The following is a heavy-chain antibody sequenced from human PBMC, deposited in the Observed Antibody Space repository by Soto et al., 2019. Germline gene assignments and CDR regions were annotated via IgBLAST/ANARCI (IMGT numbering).Heavy chain of an antibody. V-gene: IGHV1-8*01. J-gene: IGHJ5*01. CDR3: ARGRVDWFDC. Sequence: QVQLVQSGAEVKKPGASVKVSCKASGYTFTSYEINWVRQATGQGLEWMGRMNPNSGNTCYAQKFQGRVTMTRNTSISTAYMELSSLISEDTAVYYCARGRVDWFDCWGQGTLVTVSS. CDR2: MNPNSGNT. CDR1: GYTFTSYE.